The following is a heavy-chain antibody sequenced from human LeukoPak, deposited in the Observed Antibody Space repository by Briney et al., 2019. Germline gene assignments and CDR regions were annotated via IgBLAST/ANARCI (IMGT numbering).Heavy chain of an antibody. Sequence: GSLRLSCAASGFTFSSYAMSWVRQAPGKGLGWVSAISGSGGSTYYADSVKGRFTISRDNSKNTPYLQMNSLRAEDTAVYYCAKEATYYYDSSGYYSAVHDAFDIWGQGTMVTVSS. D-gene: IGHD3-22*01. CDR3: AKEATYYYDSSGYYSAVHDAFDI. CDR1: GFTFSSYA. J-gene: IGHJ3*02. CDR2: ISGSGGST. V-gene: IGHV3-23*01.